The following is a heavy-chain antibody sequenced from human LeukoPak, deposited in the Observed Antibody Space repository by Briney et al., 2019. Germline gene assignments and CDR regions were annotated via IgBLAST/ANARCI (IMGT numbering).Heavy chain of an antibody. Sequence: GGPLRLSCAASGFTFSSYAMSWVRQAPGKGLEWVSAISGSGGSTYYADSVKGRFTISRDNSKNTLYLQMNSLRAEDTAVYYCAKNTISGGHYQYYMDVWGKGTTVTVSS. CDR1: GFTFSSYA. J-gene: IGHJ6*03. CDR2: ISGSGGST. D-gene: IGHD3-16*02. V-gene: IGHV3-23*01. CDR3: AKNTISGGHYQYYMDV.